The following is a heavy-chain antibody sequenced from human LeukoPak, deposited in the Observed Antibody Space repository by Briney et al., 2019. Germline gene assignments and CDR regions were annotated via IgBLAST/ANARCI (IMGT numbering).Heavy chain of an antibody. CDR1: GFVFSDES. CDR3: TRDGRAPDVVPFDH. D-gene: IGHD2-21*01. CDR2: INGLSSAI. J-gene: IGHJ4*02. V-gene: IGHV3-48*02. Sequence: GGSLRLSCAASGFVFSDESMNWVRQAPGKGPEWVSYINGLSSAIYYADSVKGRFTISRENAKNSLSLQMHSLRDEDTAVYYCTRDGRAPDVVPFDHWGQGTLVTVSS.